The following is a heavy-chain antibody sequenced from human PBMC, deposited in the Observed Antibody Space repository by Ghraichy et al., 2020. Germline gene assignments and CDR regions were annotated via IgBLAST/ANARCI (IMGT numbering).Heavy chain of an antibody. D-gene: IGHD6-19*01. CDR2: INPNSGGT. CDR3: ARWGGEQWPIYYYGMDV. CDR1: GYTFTGYY. V-gene: IGHV1-2*02. Sequence: ASVKVSCKASGYTFTGYYMHWVRQAPGQGLEWMGWINPNSGGTNYAQKFQGRVTMTRDTSISTAYMELSRLRSDDTAVYYCARWGGEQWPIYYYGMDVWGQGTTVTVSS. J-gene: IGHJ6*02.